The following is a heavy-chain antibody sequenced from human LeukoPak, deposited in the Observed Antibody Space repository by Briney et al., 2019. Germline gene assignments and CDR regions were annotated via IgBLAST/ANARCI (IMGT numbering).Heavy chain of an antibody. CDR3: ARGPQGYDFWSGRYYYYMDV. CDR2: INHSGST. J-gene: IGHJ6*03. V-gene: IGHV4-34*01. Sequence: SETLSLTCAVYGGSFSGYYRSWIRQPPGKGLEWIGEINHSGSTNYNPSLKSRVTISVDTSKNQFSLKLSSVTAADTAVYYCARGPQGYDFWSGRYYYYMDVWGKGTTVTVSS. D-gene: IGHD3-3*01. CDR1: GGSFSGYY.